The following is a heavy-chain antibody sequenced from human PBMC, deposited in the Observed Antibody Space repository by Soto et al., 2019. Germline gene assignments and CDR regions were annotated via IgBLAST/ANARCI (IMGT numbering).Heavy chain of an antibody. CDR2: IDWDDDK. CDR1: GFSLSTSGMR. J-gene: IGHJ6*01. Sequence: GPALVNPXQTLTLTCTFSGFSLSTSGMRVSWIRQPPGKALEWLARIDWDDDKFYSTSLKTRLTISKDTSKNQVVLTMTNMDPVDTATYYCARTDLTAYYYYGMDVWGQGTTVTVAS. CDR3: ARTDLTAYYYYGMDV. V-gene: IGHV2-70*04.